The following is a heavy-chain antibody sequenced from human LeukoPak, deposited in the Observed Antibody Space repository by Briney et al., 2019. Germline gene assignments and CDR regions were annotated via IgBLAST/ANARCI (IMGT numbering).Heavy chain of an antibody. J-gene: IGHJ4*02. V-gene: IGHV4-39*01. CDR3: ATSGWYLLPGVY. D-gene: IGHD6-19*01. CDR2: IYYSGST. Sequence: SETLSLTCTVSGDSISSTNYYWGWIRQPPGKGLEWIGSIYYSGSTYYNPSLESRVTIAVDTSKNQFSLKLSSVTAADTAVYYCATSGWYLLPGVYWGQGTLVTVSS. CDR1: GDSISSTNYY.